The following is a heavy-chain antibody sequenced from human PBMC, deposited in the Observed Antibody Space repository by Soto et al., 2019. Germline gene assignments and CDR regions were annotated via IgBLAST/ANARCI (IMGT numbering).Heavy chain of an antibody. D-gene: IGHD5-18*01. CDR2: IYYSGST. CDR3: AASVTAMVRSVDQPLTTGSFDY. J-gene: IGHJ4*02. CDR1: GGSISSYY. Sequence: SETLSLTCTVSGGSISSYYWSWIRQPPGKGLEWIGYIYYSGSTNYNPSLKSRVTISVDTSKNQFSLKLSSVTAADTAVYYCAASVTAMVRSVDQPLTTGSFDYWGQGTLVTVSS. V-gene: IGHV4-59*01.